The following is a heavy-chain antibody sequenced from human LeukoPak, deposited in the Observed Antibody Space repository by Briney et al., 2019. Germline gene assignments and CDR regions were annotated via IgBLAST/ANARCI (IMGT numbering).Heavy chain of an antibody. D-gene: IGHD4-17*01. J-gene: IGHJ3*02. Sequence: PGGSLRLSCAASGFTFSTYWMHWVRQSPGKGLVWVSRIKSDGSSTNYADSVKGRFTISRGNAKSTLYLQVNSLRAEDTAVYFCAGARDGARNRLVIWGQGTMVTVSS. CDR3: AGARDGARNRLVI. CDR2: IKSDGSST. V-gene: IGHV3-74*01. CDR1: GFTFSTYW.